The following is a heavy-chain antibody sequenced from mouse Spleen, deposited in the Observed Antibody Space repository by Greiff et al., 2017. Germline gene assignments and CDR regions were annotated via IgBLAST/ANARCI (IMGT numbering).Heavy chain of an antibody. CDR1: GFTFSDYG. V-gene: IGHV5-17*01. D-gene: IGHD2-4*01. CDR2: ISSGSSTI. J-gene: IGHJ3*01. CDR3: ARRDYDSWFAY. Sequence: EVNVVESGGGLVKPGGSLKLSCAASGFTFSDYGMHWVRQAPEKGLEWVAYISSGSSTIYYADTVKGRFTISRDNAKNTLFLQMTSLRSEDTAMYYCARRDYDSWFAYWGQGTLVTVSA.